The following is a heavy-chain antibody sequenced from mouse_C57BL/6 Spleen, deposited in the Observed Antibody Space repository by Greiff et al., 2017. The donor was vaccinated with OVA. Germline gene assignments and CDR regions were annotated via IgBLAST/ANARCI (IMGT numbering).Heavy chain of an antibody. CDR2: ISSGSSTI. V-gene: IGHV5-17*01. J-gene: IGHJ3*01. D-gene: IGHD2-4*01. Sequence: EVKLVESGGGLVKPGGSLKLSCAASGFTFSDYGIHWVRQAPEKGLEWVAYISSGSSTIYYADTVKGRFTISRDNAKNTLFLQMTSLRSEDTAMYYCAIFYDYDPSFAYWGQGTLVTVSA. CDR1: GFTFSDYG. CDR3: AIFYDYDPSFAY.